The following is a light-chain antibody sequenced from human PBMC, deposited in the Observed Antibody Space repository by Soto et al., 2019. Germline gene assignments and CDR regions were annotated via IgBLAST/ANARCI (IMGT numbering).Light chain of an antibody. CDR1: QGISNY. CDR2: AAS. V-gene: IGKV1-27*01. CDR3: QKYNSAPWT. Sequence: DIQMTQSPSSLSASVGDRVTITCRASQGISNYLVWYQQKPGKVPKLLIYAASTLQSGVPSRFTGSGSGTDFTLTISSLQPEDVSTYYCQKYNSAPWTFGQGTRVEIK. J-gene: IGKJ1*01.